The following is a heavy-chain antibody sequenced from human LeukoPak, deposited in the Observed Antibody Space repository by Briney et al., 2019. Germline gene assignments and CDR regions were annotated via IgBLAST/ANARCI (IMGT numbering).Heavy chain of an antibody. Sequence: GESLQISCKGSGYIFTSYWIGWVRQLPGKGLEWMGIIYPGDSDTRYSPSFQGQVTISADKSISTAYLQWSSLKASDTAMYYCATKVASSAPYYMDVWGKGTTVTVSS. CDR3: ATKVASSAPYYMDV. V-gene: IGHV5-51*01. CDR1: GYIFTSYW. D-gene: IGHD2-15*01. J-gene: IGHJ6*03. CDR2: IYPGDSDT.